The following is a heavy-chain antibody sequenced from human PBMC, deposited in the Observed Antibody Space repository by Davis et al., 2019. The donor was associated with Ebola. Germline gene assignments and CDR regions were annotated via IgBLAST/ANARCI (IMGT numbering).Heavy chain of an antibody. J-gene: IGHJ4*02. CDR2: INPNNGDT. Sequence: ASVKVSCKASGYTFTDSYIHWVRQAPGQGLEYMGWINPNNGDTYYAPKFQGRVTLTRDTSISTAFMELSGLTSEDTAVYYCARGGDSSGWYVLDYWGQGTLVTVSS. V-gene: IGHV1-2*02. CDR3: ARGGDSSGWYVLDY. D-gene: IGHD6-19*01. CDR1: GYTFTDSY.